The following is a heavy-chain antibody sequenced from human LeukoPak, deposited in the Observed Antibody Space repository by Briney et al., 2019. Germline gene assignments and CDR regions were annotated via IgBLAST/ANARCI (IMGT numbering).Heavy chain of an antibody. CDR2: IRPNSGGT. CDR3: ARDLDSSTQNYHLNWYFDL. D-gene: IGHD2-15*01. V-gene: IGHV1-2*02. CDR1: GYTFTGYY. J-gene: IGHJ2*01. Sequence: ASVKVSCKASGYTFTGYYIHWVRPAPGQGLEWMGWIRPNSGGTDYAQKFRGRVTMTRDTSISTAYMELSRLTSDDTAVYYCARDLDSSTQNYHLNWYFDLWGRGTLVTVSS.